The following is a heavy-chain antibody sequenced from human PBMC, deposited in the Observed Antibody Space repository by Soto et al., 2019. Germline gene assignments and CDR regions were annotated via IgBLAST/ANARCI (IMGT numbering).Heavy chain of an antibody. J-gene: IGHJ4*02. CDR3: ARSQLLVAPPDR. D-gene: IGHD5-12*01. Sequence: QVQLVESGGGVVQPGRSLRLSCAAYGFTFSSYAMHWVRQAPGKGLEWVAVISYDGSNKYYADSVKGRFTISRDNSKNTLYLQMNSLRAEDTAVYYYARSQLLVAPPDRWGQGTLVTVSS. CDR2: ISYDGSNK. CDR1: GFTFSSYA. V-gene: IGHV3-30-3*01.